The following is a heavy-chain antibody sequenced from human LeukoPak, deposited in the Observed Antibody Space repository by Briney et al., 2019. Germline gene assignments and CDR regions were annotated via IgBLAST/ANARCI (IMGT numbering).Heavy chain of an antibody. CDR2: IYYRGNT. CDR3: GRHGVVTNFDY. V-gene: IGHV4-59*08. Sequence: SETLTLLCTVSGYSMSRYHRRWIRQPPGKGLEWIGYIYYRGNTIYNPSLKSRVTISVDTSNNQFSQKLSSVTAADTAVYYCGRHGVVTNFDYWGQGTLVTVSS. J-gene: IGHJ4*02. CDR1: GYSMSRYH. D-gene: IGHD2-21*02.